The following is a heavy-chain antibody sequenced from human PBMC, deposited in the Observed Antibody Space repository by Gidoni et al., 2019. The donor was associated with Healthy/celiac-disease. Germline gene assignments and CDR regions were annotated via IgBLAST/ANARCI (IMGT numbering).Heavy chain of an antibody. CDR2: IYYSGRT. CDR3: ARSSPLGDYGYYYYGMDV. CDR1: GGSISSSSYY. D-gene: IGHD4-17*01. Sequence: QLQLQESVPGLVKPSETLSLTCTVSGGSISSSSYYWGWIRQPPGKGLEWIGSIYYSGRTYYHPSLKSRVTISVDTSKNQFSLKLSSVTAADTAVYYCARSSPLGDYGYYYYGMDVWGQGTTVTVSS. J-gene: IGHJ6*02. V-gene: IGHV4-39*01.